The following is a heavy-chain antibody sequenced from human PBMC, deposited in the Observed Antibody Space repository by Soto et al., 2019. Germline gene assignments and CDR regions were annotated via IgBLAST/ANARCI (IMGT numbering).Heavy chain of an antibody. CDR1: GYTFTSYD. J-gene: IGHJ4*02. CDR2: MNPNSGNT. D-gene: IGHD5-12*01. Sequence: ASVKVSCKASGYTFTSYDINWVRQATGQGLEWMGWMNPNSGNTGYAQKFQGRVTMTRNTSISTAYMELSSLRSEDTAVYYCTYRSGYDYGLDYWGQGTLVTVSS. V-gene: IGHV1-8*01. CDR3: TYRSGYDYGLDY.